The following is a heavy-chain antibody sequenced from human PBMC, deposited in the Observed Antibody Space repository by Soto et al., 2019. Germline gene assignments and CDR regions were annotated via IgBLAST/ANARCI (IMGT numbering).Heavy chain of an antibody. D-gene: IGHD6-13*01. J-gene: IGHJ6*02. V-gene: IGHV1-2*02. CDR3: AREEQLNYYYYGMDV. CDR1: GYTFTGYY. CDR2: INPNSGGT. Sequence: AAVKVSCKACGYTFTGYYMHWVRQAPGQGLEWMGWINPNSGGTNYAQKFQGRVTMTRDTSISTAYMELSRLRSDDTAVYYCAREEQLNYYYYGMDVWGQGTTVTVSS.